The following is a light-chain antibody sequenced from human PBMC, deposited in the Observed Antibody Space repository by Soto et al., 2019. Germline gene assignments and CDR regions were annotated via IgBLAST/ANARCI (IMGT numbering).Light chain of an antibody. J-gene: IGLJ7*01. V-gene: IGLV1-51*01. CDR1: SSNIGNNF. CDR2: DNN. CDR3: GTWDSSLSTAV. Sequence: QSVLTQPPSVSVAPGQKVTISCSGSSSNIGNNFVSWYQHLPGTAPKLLIYDNNQRPSGIPDRFSGSKSGTSATLGITGLQTGDEADYYCGTWDSSLSTAVFGGGTQLTVL.